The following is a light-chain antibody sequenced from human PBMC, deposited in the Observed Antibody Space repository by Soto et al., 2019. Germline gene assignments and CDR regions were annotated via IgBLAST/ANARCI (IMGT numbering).Light chain of an antibody. V-gene: IGKV2-30*01. CDR2: RVS. Sequence: DVVMTQSPLSLPVTLGQPASISCRSSQSLVYSDGNTYLTWFQQRPGQSPRRLIYRVSNRDSGVPDRFSGSGSGTDFTLKISRVEAEDVGVYYCMQGTHWPLTFGQGTKVEIK. CDR1: QSLVYSDGNTY. CDR3: MQGTHWPLT. J-gene: IGKJ1*01.